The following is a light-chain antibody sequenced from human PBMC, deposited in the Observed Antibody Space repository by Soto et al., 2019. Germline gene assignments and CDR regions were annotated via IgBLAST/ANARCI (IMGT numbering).Light chain of an antibody. J-gene: IGKJ1*01. CDR2: AAS. V-gene: IGKV1-17*03. CDR3: LRNNTYPWT. CDR1: QDIANY. Sequence: DIQMTQSPSAMSASVGDRVTITCRASQDIANYLAWFQQKPGKVPKRLIFAASSLHSGVPSGFSGSGAGAEFTLTISSLQPEDFATYYCLRNNTYPWTFGQGTKVEIK.